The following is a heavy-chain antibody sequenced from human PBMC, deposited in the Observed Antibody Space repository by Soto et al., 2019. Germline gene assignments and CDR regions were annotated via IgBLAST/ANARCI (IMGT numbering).Heavy chain of an antibody. D-gene: IGHD4-17*01. Sequence: EVQLLESGGGLIQPGGSLRLSCVASGVTFNNDAMTWVRQAPGKGLEWVSTISADGTTYYADSVKGRFTISRDNSENTLSLPMNSLGAEDTAIYYCARKNVVVLGDYGFQWGLGTLVTVSS. V-gene: IGHV3-23*01. J-gene: IGHJ4*01. CDR1: GVTFNNDA. CDR3: ARKNVVVLGDYGFQ. CDR2: ISADGTT.